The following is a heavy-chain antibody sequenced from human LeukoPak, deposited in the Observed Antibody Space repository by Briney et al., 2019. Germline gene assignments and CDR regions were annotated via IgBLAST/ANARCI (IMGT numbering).Heavy chain of an antibody. Sequence: GGALRLSCAASGFTFSSYGMHWVRQAPGKGLKRVAVISYDGSNKYYADSVKGRFTISRDNSKNTLYLQMNSLRAEDTAVYYCAKDGDSGWFDPWGQGTLVTVSS. CDR3: AKDGDSGWFDP. CDR2: ISYDGSNK. J-gene: IGHJ5*02. D-gene: IGHD7-27*01. CDR1: GFTFSSYG. V-gene: IGHV3-30*18.